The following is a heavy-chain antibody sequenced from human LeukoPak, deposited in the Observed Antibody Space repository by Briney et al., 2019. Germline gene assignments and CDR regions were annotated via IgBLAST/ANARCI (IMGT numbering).Heavy chain of an antibody. Sequence: PSETLSLTCTVSGGSISSSSYYWGWIRQPPGKGLEWIGSIYYSGSTYYNPSLKSRVTISVDTSKNQFSLKLSSVTAADTAVYYCARADWEWELLPSFDYWGQGTLVTVSS. V-gene: IGHV4-39*07. D-gene: IGHD1-26*01. CDR2: IYYSGST. CDR3: ARADWEWELLPSFDY. CDR1: GGSISSSSYY. J-gene: IGHJ4*02.